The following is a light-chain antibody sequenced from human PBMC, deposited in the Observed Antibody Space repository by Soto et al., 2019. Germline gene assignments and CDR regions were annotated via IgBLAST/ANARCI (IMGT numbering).Light chain of an antibody. J-gene: IGLJ1*01. V-gene: IGLV2-14*01. Sequence: QAVVTQPASVSGSPGQSITISCTATSSDVGGYNYVSWYQQHPGKAPKLMIYEVSNRPSGISNRFSGSKSGNTASLTISGLQAEDEADYYCSSYTSSRTYVFGTGTKVTVL. CDR1: SSDVGGYNY. CDR3: SSYTSSRTYV. CDR2: EVS.